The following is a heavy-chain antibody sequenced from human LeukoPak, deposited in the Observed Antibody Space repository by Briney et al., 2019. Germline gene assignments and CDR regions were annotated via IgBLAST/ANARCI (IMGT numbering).Heavy chain of an antibody. Sequence: GGSLRLSCAASGFNFNNYGMHWVRQAPGKGLEWVTFIPSDGNNQYYADSVKGRFTISRDNAKNTLYLQMNSLRAEDTAVYYCAKGGATVIDYWGQGTLVTVSS. J-gene: IGHJ4*02. CDR2: IPSDGNNQ. CDR3: AKGGATVIDY. V-gene: IGHV3-30*02. D-gene: IGHD4-17*01. CDR1: GFNFNNYG.